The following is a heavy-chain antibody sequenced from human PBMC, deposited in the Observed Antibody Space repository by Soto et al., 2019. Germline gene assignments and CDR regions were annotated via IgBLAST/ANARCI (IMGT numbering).Heavy chain of an antibody. J-gene: IGHJ6*02. D-gene: IGHD2-8*02. Sequence: RASVKVCCEASGYTFTTYGISWVRQAPGQGLEWMGWISAFNGNTNYAQKLQGRVTMTTDTPTSTAYMELGSLRSDDTAIYYCARDRSCTGSPCYTFYSYGMDVWGQGTTVTVSS. CDR2: ISAFNGNT. CDR1: GYTFTTYG. CDR3: ARDRSCTGSPCYTFYSYGMDV. V-gene: IGHV1-18*04.